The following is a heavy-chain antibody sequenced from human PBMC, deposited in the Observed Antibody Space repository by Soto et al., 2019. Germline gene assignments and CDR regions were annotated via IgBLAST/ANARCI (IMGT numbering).Heavy chain of an antibody. Sequence: GASVKVSCKASGGTFSSYAISWVRQAPGQGLEWMGGIIPIFGTANYAQKFQGRVTITADESTSTAYMELSSLRSEDTAVYYCAIHRNHGTIYWFDPWGQGTLVTVSS. J-gene: IGHJ5*02. CDR3: AIHRNHGTIYWFDP. D-gene: IGHD1-7*01. CDR2: IIPIFGTA. CDR1: GGTFSSYA. V-gene: IGHV1-69*13.